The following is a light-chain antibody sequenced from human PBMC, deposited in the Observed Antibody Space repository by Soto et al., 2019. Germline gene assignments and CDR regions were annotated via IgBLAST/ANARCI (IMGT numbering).Light chain of an antibody. CDR1: QSISTY. J-gene: IGKJ1*01. CDR2: AAS. Sequence: DIQVTQSPPSLSSSVGDRVTITCRASQSISTYLFWYQQTPGKAPTLLLYAASSLQSGVPSTFSGSGAGTDFTLTIRSLHPEDSATYYCQQSYSTPPTFGQGTKVDIK. CDR3: QQSYSTPPT. V-gene: IGKV1-39*01.